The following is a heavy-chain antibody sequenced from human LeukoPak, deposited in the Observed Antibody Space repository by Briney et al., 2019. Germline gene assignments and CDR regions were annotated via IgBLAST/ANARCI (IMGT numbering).Heavy chain of an antibody. D-gene: IGHD2-21*01. CDR1: GGSVSSGSYY. V-gene: IGHV4-61*01. CDR2: IYYSGST. Sequence: SETLSLTCTVSGGSVSSGSYYWSWIRQPPGKGLEWIGYIYYSGSTNYNPSLKSRVTISVDTSKNQFSLKLSSVTAADTAVYYCASGDDAFDIWGQGTMVTVSS. J-gene: IGHJ3*02. CDR3: ASGDDAFDI.